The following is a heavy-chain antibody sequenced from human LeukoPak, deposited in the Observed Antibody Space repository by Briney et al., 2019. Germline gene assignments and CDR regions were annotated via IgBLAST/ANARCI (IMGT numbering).Heavy chain of an antibody. CDR2: IITIFGTA. J-gene: IGHJ4*02. CDR1: GGTFSSYA. Sequence: SVKVSCKASGGTFSSYAISWVRQAPGQGLEWMGGIITIFGTAKYAQKFQGRVAITADESTSTAYMELSSLRSEDTAVHYCAREGGDYYDSSGYYRGLLDYWGQGTLVTVSS. CDR3: AREGGDYYDSSGYYRGLLDY. V-gene: IGHV1-69*13. D-gene: IGHD3-22*01.